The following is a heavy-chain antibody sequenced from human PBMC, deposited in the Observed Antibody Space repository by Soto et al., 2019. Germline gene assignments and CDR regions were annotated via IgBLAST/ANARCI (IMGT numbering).Heavy chain of an antibody. CDR3: ATAEVDF. J-gene: IGHJ4*02. CDR2: MNRDGSEI. CDR1: RDSFGINW. V-gene: IGHV3-74*01. Sequence: GGVQSLSAAVSRDSFGINWMHWVRQAPGKGLVWVTRMNRDGSEIDYANSVKGRFTVSRDNAKNTLYLQMNSLRAEDTAVYYCATAEVDFWGPGTLVTGSS.